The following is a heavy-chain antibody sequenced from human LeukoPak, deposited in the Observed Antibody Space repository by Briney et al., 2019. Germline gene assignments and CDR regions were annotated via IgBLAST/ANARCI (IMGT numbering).Heavy chain of an antibody. J-gene: IGHJ4*02. V-gene: IGHV3-23*01. Sequence: GGSLRLSCAASGFTFSSYAMSWVRQAPGKGLEWVSAVSVSGSSTYYTDSVKGRFTISRDNSKNTLYLQMNSLRAEDTAVYYCAKASGTYYFDYWGQGILVTVPS. D-gene: IGHD6-25*01. CDR1: GFTFSSYA. CDR2: VSVSGSST. CDR3: AKASGTYYFDY.